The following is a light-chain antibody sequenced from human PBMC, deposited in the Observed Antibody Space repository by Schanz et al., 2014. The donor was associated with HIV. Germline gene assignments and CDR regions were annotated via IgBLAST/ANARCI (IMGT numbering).Light chain of an antibody. J-gene: IGLJ2*01. Sequence: SVLTQPASVSGSPGQSVTISCTGTSGDVGGYDYVSWYQQHPGKAPKLIISEVNKRPSGVPDRFSGSKSGNTASLTVSGLQAEDEADYYCSSYGGNNDLVFGGGTKLTVL. CDR3: SSYGGNNDLV. CDR1: SGDVGGYDY. CDR2: EVN. V-gene: IGLV2-8*01.